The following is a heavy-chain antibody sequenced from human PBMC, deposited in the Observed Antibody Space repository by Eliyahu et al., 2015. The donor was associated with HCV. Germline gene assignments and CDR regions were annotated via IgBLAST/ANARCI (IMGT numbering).Heavy chain of an antibody. J-gene: IGHJ6*02. CDR1: GFXFSSYS. CDR2: ISSSSSTI. V-gene: IGHV3-48*01. Sequence: EVQLVESGGGLVQPGGSLRLSCAASGFXFSSYSMNWVRQAPGKGLEWVSYISSSSSTIYYADSVKGRFTISRDNAKNSLYLQMNSLRAEDTAVYYCARLKLPGYYYYGMDVWGQGTTVTVSS. D-gene: IGHD1-7*01. CDR3: ARLKLPGYYYYGMDV.